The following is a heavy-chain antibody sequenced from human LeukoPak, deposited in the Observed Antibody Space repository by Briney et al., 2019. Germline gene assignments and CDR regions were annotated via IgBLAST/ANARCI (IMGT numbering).Heavy chain of an antibody. D-gene: IGHD3-10*01. CDR3: ARGGGAYYFDY. J-gene: IGHJ4*02. V-gene: IGHV3-74*01. CDR2: INDLGTST. CDR1: GFTFSNYW. Sequence: GGSLRLSCEASGFTFSNYWMHWVRQVPGKGLVWVSRINDLGTSTNYADSVRGRFTVSRDDAKNTLYLQMNSLRAEDTAVYYCARGGGAYYFDYWGRGTLVTVSS.